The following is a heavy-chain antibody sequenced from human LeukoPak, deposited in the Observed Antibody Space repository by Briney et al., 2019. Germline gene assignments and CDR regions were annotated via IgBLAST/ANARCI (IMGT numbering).Heavy chain of an antibody. J-gene: IGHJ5*02. V-gene: IGHV1-69*05. CDR2: IIPMFGSA. CDR1: GGTFSSYA. CDR3: ARGQYYGSETYWHTKWFDP. Sequence: SVKVTCKASGGTFSSYAISWVRQAPGQGLDWMGWIIPMFGSATYSEKFQGRVTITTDESTSTGYMEMSRLTSEDTAVYHCARGQYYGSETYWHTKWFDPWGQGTPVTVSS. D-gene: IGHD3-10*01.